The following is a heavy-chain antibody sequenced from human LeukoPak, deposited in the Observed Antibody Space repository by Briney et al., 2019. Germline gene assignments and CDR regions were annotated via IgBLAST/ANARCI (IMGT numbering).Heavy chain of an antibody. CDR1: GGFISSYY. V-gene: IGHV4-4*07. J-gene: IGHJ4*02. Sequence: PSETLSLTCIVSGGFISSYYWSWIRQPAGKGLEWIGRIYNGGNTNYNPSLKSRVTMSVDTSKNQFSLKLSSVTAADTAVYYCARYGGSGDTRGYFDYWGQGTLVTVSS. D-gene: IGHD2-15*01. CDR2: IYNGGNT. CDR3: ARYGGSGDTRGYFDY.